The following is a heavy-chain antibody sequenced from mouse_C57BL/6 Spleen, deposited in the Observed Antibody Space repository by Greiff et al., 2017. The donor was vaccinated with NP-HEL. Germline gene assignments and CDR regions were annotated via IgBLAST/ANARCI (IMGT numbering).Heavy chain of an antibody. J-gene: IGHJ4*01. D-gene: IGHD2-3*01. Sequence: QVQLQQPGAELVRPGSSVKLSCKASGYTFTSYWMHWVKQRPIQGLEWIGNIDPSDSETHYNQKFKDKATLTVDKSSSTAYMQLSSLTSEDSAVYYCARGGYDGYYDYAMDYWGQGTSVTVSS. V-gene: IGHV1-52*01. CDR2: IDPSDSET. CDR3: ARGGYDGYYDYAMDY. CDR1: GYTFTSYW.